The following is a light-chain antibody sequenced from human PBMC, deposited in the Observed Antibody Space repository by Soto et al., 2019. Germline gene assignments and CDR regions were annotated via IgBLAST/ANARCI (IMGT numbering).Light chain of an antibody. Sequence: ILVTQSPATRSVSPGERVTLSCRASQSVSSSLAWYEQRPGQAPRLLIYDTSTRSAGIAARFSGSGSGTEFTLPTSSMQPQDYAASYCRQYVHWPPGTFGQGTKVDIK. V-gene: IGKV3-15*01. CDR2: DTS. CDR1: QSVSSS. J-gene: IGKJ1*01. CDR3: RQYVHWPPGT.